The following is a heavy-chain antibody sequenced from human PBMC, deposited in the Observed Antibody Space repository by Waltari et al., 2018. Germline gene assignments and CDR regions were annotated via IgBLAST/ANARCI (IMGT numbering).Heavy chain of an antibody. CDR1: GSTFTGYY. Sequence: QVQLVQSGAEVKKPGASVKVSCQASGSTFTGYYMHLVRQAPGQGLEWMGWSNPNSGGTNYAQKFQGWGTMTRDTSISTAYMELSRLRSDDTAVYYCARADSSSWSNWFDPWGQGTLVTVSS. V-gene: IGHV1-2*04. CDR3: ARADSSSWSNWFDP. D-gene: IGHD6-13*01. J-gene: IGHJ5*02. CDR2: SNPNSGGT.